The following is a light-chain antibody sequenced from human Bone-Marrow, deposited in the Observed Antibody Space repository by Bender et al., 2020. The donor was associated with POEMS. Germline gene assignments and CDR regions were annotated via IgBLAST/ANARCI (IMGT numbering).Light chain of an antibody. Sequence: SYVLTQPPSVSVAPGQTAGITCGVNNIGTKSVHWYQQRPGQAPVLVVSDDSDRPSGIPERFSGSNSANTATLTISRTQAMDEADFYCQAWDSDAVIFGGGTKLTVL. J-gene: IGLJ2*01. CDR1: NIGTKS. CDR3: QAWDSDAVI. CDR2: DDS. V-gene: IGLV3-21*02.